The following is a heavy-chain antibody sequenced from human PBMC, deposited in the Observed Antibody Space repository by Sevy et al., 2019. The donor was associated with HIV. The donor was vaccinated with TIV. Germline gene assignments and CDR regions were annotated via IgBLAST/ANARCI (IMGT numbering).Heavy chain of an antibody. CDR1: GFTFSSYS. D-gene: IGHD3-22*01. CDR2: ISSSSSTI. J-gene: IGHJ6*02. CDR3: ARELVVVSSGVMDV. V-gene: IGHV3-48*01. Sequence: GGSLRLSCAASGFTFSSYSMNWVRQAPGKGLEWVSYISSSSSTIYYADSVKGRFTISRDNAKNSPYLQMNSLRAEDTAVYYCARELVVVSSGVMDVWGQGTTVTVSS.